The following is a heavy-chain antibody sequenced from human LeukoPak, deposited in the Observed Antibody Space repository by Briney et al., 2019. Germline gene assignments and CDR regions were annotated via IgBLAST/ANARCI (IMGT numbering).Heavy chain of an antibody. V-gene: IGHV3-23*01. D-gene: IGHD3-22*01. CDR2: ISGSGGST. CDR3: AKDHRAQNYYDSSGYYSPYDAFDI. J-gene: IGHJ3*02. CDR1: GFTFSSYA. Sequence: GGSLRLSCAASGFTFSSYAMSWVRQAPGKGLEWVSAISGSGGSTYYADSVKGRFTISRDNSKNTLYLQMNSLRAEDTAVYYCAKDHRAQNYYDSSGYYSPYDAFDIWGQGTMVTVS.